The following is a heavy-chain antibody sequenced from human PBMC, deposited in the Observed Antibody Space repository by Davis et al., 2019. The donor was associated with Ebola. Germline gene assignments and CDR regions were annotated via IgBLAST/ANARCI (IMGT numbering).Heavy chain of an antibody. J-gene: IGHJ6*04. D-gene: IGHD3-3*01. V-gene: IGHV3-7*03. Sequence: GESLKISCAASGFTFSSYWMSWVRQAPGKGLEWVANIKQDGSEKYYVDSAKGRFTISRDNAKNSLYLQMNSLRAEDTAVYYCAKSGLSFGVVKYHYGMDVWGKGTTVTVSP. CDR3: AKSGLSFGVVKYHYGMDV. CDR2: IKQDGSEK. CDR1: GFTFSSYW.